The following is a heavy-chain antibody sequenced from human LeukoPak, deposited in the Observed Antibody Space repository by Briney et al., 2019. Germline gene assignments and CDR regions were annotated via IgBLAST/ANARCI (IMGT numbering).Heavy chain of an antibody. Sequence: SETLSLTRTVSGGSISGYYWSWIRQPPGQGLEWIAYIHSNGYTNYNPSLKSRVTISVDTSKNQLSLKVTSVTAADTAMYYCTKREGPMSGSYDYFDPWGQGTLVTVS. CDR2: IHSNGYT. V-gene: IGHV4-4*09. D-gene: IGHD1-26*01. CDR3: TKREGPMSGSYDYFDP. CDR1: GGSISGYY. J-gene: IGHJ5*02.